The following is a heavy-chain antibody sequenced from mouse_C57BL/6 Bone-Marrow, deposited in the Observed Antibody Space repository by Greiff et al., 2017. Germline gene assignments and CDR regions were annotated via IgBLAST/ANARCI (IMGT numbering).Heavy chain of an antibody. CDR2: INPYNGGT. CDR1: GYTFTDYY. CDR3: ARRGGKYAMDY. J-gene: IGHJ4*01. D-gene: IGHD1-1*01. V-gene: IGHV1-19*01. Sequence: VQLKQSGPVLVKPGASVKMSCKASGYTFTDYYMNWVKQSHGKSLEWIGVINPYNGGTSYNQKFKGKATLTVDKSSSTAYMELNSLTSEDSAVYYCARRGGKYAMDYWGQGTSGTVSS.